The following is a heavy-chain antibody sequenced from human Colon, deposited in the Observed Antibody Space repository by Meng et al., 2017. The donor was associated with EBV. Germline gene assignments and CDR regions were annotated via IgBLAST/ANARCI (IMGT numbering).Heavy chain of an antibody. J-gene: IGHJ4*02. CDR1: GFTFISHT. CDR2: ISGGGDNI. D-gene: IGHD1-14*01. Sequence: VRVLESGGGLVPPGGSLRLSCAVSGFTFISHTMSWVRQAPGKGLEWVSGISGGGDNIYYADSVKGRFTISRDNSKNTVDLQMNSLRAEDTAVYYCVPSPGGQGTLVTVSS. V-gene: IGHV3-23*01. CDR3: VPSP.